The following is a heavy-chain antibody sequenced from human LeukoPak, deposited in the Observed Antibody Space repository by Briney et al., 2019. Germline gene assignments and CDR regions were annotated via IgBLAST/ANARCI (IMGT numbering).Heavy chain of an antibody. CDR2: MNPNSGNT. Sequence: ASVKVSCKASGYTFTSYDINWVRQATGQGLEWMGWMNPNSGNTGYAQKFQGRVTITRNTSISTAYMELSSLRSEDTAVYYCARGAIAAAGFDYRGQGTLVTVSS. J-gene: IGHJ4*02. V-gene: IGHV1-8*03. CDR1: GYTFTSYD. CDR3: ARGAIAAAGFDY. D-gene: IGHD6-13*01.